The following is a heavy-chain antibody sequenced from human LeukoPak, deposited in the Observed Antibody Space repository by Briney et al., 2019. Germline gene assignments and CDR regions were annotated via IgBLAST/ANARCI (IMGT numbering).Heavy chain of an antibody. CDR2: INPNSGGT. J-gene: IGHJ4*02. CDR1: GYTFTNSY. D-gene: IGHD1-26*01. V-gene: IGHV1-2*02. CDR3: ARRVGATNFDY. Sequence: ASVKVSCKASGYTFTNSYIHWVRQAPGQGLEWMGWINPNSGGTNYAQKFQGRVTMTRDTSISTAYMELSRLRSDDTAVYYCARRVGATNFDYWGQGTLVTVSS.